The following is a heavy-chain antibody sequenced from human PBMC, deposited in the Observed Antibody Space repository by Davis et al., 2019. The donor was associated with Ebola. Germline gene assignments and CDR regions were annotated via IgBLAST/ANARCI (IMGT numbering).Heavy chain of an antibody. CDR1: GFTFSSYA. CDR3: ATREFYYYYYGMDV. J-gene: IGHJ6*02. Sequence: GESLKISCAASGFTFSSYAMSWVRQAPGKGLEWVSSISSSSSYIYYADSVKGRFTISRDNAKNSLYLQMNSLRAEDTAVYYCATREFYYYYYGMDVWGQGTTVTVSS. V-gene: IGHV3-21*01. CDR2: ISSSSSYI.